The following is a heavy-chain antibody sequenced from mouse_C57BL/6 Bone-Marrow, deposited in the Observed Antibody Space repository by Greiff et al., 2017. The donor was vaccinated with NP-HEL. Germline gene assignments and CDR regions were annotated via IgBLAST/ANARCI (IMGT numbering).Heavy chain of an antibody. Sequence: VQLQQSGPELVKPGASVKISCKASGYSFTDYNMNWVKQSHGKSLEWIGVINPNYGTTSYNQKFKGKATLTVDQSSSTAYMQLSSLTSEDSAVYYCAREGRKSYNAYAHSYCDVGGRGTTATVSS. D-gene: IGHD2-2*01. CDR1: GYSFTDYN. CDR2: INPNYGTT. J-gene: IGHJ1*03. CDR3: AREGRKSYNAYAHSYCDV. V-gene: IGHV1-39*01.